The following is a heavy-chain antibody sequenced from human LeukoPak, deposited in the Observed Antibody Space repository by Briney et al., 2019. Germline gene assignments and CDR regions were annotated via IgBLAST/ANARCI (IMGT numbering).Heavy chain of an antibody. V-gene: IGHV3-30*18. CDR1: GFTFSSVG. J-gene: IGHJ1*01. Sequence: GPSLTLSCAPSGFTFSSVGMRSVRQAPGKGLVCVVVISNDGSNKYYAHSVKGRFTIYIDNSKNTLYLQMNSLRAEDTAVYYCAKEATDYLYSDAEYFLHWGQGTLVTVSS. D-gene: IGHD4-11*01. CDR3: AKEATDYLYSDAEYFLH. CDR2: ISNDGSNK.